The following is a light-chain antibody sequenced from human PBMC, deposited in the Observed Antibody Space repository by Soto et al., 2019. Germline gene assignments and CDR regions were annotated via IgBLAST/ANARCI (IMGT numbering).Light chain of an antibody. J-gene: IGKJ1*01. V-gene: IGKV2-30*02. CDR3: LQGTHWPWT. CDR1: HSLQHSDGRTF. CDR2: QVS. Sequence: DVVLTQSPLSLPVTLGQSASISCRASHSLQHSDGRTFLNWLQQRPGQSPRRLIYQVSKRDSGVXDXXSGSGSGTNFTLKITRMEAEDVAIYYCLQGTHWPWTFGQGTKVEI.